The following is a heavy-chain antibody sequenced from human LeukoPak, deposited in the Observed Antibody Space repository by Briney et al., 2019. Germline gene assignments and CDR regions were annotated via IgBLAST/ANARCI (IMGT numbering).Heavy chain of an antibody. D-gene: IGHD3-22*01. V-gene: IGHV1-18*01. CDR3: ARDRYYYDSSGYYLVDY. CDR2: ISAYNGNT. Sequence: ASVKVSXKASGYTFTSYGISWVRQAPGQGLEWMGWISAYNGNTNYAQKLQGRVTMTTDTSTSTAYMELRSLRSDDTAVYYCARDRYYYDSSGYYLVDYWGQGTLVTVSS. CDR1: GYTFTSYG. J-gene: IGHJ4*02.